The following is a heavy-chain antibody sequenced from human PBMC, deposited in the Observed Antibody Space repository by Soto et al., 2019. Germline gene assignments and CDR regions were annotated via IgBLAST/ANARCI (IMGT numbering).Heavy chain of an antibody. J-gene: IGHJ4*02. D-gene: IGHD2-21*02. Sequence: SETLSLTCIVSGVSVRSYTWSWVRQPANKGLEWIGRVFSSVSATYNPSLKSRVSISMDTPENRISLKLDSVTAAGAGVYFCARDGMTTGDTWGPGTLVTVSS. CDR3: ARDGMTTGDT. V-gene: IGHV4-4*07. CDR2: VFSSVSA. CDR1: GVSVRSYT.